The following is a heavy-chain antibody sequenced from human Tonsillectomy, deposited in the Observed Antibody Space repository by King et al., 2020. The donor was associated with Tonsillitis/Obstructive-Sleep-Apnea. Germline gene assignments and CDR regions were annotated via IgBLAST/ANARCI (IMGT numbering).Heavy chain of an antibody. J-gene: IGHJ4*02. CDR3: ARHPSTTVVPFDY. Sequence: QLQESGPGLVKPSETLSLTCNVSGGSISSSSYYWGWIRQPPGKGLEWIGSIYYSGSTYYNPSLKSRVTISVDTSKNQFSLKLSSVTAADTAVYYCARHPSTTVVPFDYWGQGTLVTVSS. V-gene: IGHV4-39*01. CDR2: IYYSGST. CDR1: GGSISSSSYY. D-gene: IGHD4-23*01.